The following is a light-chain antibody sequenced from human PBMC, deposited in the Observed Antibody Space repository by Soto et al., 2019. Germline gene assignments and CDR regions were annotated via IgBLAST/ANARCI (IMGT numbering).Light chain of an antibody. V-gene: IGKV1-27*01. J-gene: IGKJ1*01. CDR2: AAS. CDR3: QKYKSAPLT. Sequence: DIQMTQSPSSLSASVGDRVTINCRASQGISNYLAWYQQKPGKVHKLLIYAASTLQSGVPSRFSGSGSGTDVTLAISSLQPEDVATYYWQKYKSAPLTFGQGTKVEIK. CDR1: QGISNY.